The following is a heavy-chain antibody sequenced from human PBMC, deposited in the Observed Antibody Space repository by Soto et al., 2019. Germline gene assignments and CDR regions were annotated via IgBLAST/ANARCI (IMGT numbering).Heavy chain of an antibody. V-gene: IGHV5-51*03. D-gene: IGHD1-26*01. CDR2: ISPADSET. CDR3: ARRRARGSSNY. Sequence: EVQLVQSGAEVKKPGESLKISCKASGYNCNTYWIGWVRQMPGKGLEWIGIISPADSETRYSPSFKGQVTLSADKSICTAYLQWSNLKASDTAIYYCARRRARGSSNYWGPGTLVTVSS. J-gene: IGHJ4*02. CDR1: GYNCNTYW.